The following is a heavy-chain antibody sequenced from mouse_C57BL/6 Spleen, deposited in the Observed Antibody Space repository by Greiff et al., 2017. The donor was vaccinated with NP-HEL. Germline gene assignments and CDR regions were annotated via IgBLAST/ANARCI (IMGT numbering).Heavy chain of an antibody. Sequence: QVQLQLSGAELARPGASVKMSCKASGYTFTSYTMHWVKQRPGQGLEWIGYINPSSGYTKYNQKFKDKATLTADKSSSTAYMQLSSLTSEDSAVYYCARGITTVVAPLDYWGQGTTLTVSS. J-gene: IGHJ2*01. CDR2: INPSSGYT. V-gene: IGHV1-4*01. D-gene: IGHD1-1*01. CDR3: ARGITTVVAPLDY. CDR1: GYTFTSYT.